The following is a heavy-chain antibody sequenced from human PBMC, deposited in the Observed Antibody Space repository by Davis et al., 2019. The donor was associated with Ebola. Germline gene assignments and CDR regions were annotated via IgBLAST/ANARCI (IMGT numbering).Heavy chain of an antibody. J-gene: IGHJ4*02. Sequence: PGGSLRLSCAGSGFLFDDYAMHWVRQAPGKGLEWVSGISYNGGRIGYADSVRGRFTISRDDAKSTGYLQMNSLRDEDTAIYYCTTDPEDWLDFDYWGQGTLVTVSS. CDR1: GFLFDDYA. CDR2: ISYNGGRI. V-gene: IGHV3-9*01. D-gene: IGHD3/OR15-3a*01. CDR3: TTDPEDWLDFDY.